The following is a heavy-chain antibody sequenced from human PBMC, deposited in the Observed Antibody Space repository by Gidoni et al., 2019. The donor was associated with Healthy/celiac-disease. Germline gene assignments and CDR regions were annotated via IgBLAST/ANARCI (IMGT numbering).Heavy chain of an antibody. V-gene: IGHV4-34*01. Sequence: QVQLQQWGAGLLKPSETLSLTCAVYGGSFSGYYWSWIRQPPGKGLEWIGDINNSGSTNYNPSLKSRVTISVDTSKNQFSLKLSSVTAADTAVYYCARAQYSSGWSPNYYFDYWGQGTLVTVSS. CDR2: INNSGST. CDR3: ARAQYSSGWSPNYYFDY. CDR1: GGSFSGYY. D-gene: IGHD6-19*01. J-gene: IGHJ4*02.